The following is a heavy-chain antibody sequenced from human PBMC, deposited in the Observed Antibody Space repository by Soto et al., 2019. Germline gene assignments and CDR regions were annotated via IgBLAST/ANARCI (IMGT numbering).Heavy chain of an antibody. V-gene: IGHV3-33*01. J-gene: IGHJ5*01. D-gene: IGHD6-19*01. CDR3: ARDLKTRQWDS. Sequence: GGSLRLSCAASGFAFYGYAMHWVRQAPGKGLEWVAIIWYDGSNTYYGDSVEGRFTVSRDNSKNTVYLQMNSLRAEDTAVYYCARDLKTRQWDSWGQGTLVTVSS. CDR2: IWYDGSNT. CDR1: GFAFYGYA.